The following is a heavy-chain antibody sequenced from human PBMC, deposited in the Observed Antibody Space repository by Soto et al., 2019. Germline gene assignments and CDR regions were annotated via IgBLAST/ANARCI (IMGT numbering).Heavy chain of an antibody. J-gene: IGHJ6*02. Sequence: QVQLQQWGAGLLKPSETLSLTCAVYGGSFSGYYWTWIRQAPGKGLEWIGEINPSGATNYTSSLKRLVTISVDTSKNQFSVILYSVTAADTAVYYCARVRQYYHFWGGYENEGPYGMDVWGQGTTVTVSS. D-gene: IGHD3-3*02. CDR2: INPSGAT. V-gene: IGHV4-34*02. CDR3: ARVRQYYHFWGGYENEGPYGMDV. CDR1: GGSFSGYY.